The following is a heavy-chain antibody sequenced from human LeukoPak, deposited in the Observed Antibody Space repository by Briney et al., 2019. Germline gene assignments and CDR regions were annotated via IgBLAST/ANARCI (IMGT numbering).Heavy chain of an antibody. CDR2: INSDGSSI. Sequence: GRSLRLSCAASGFTFSSYWKHWVRQAPGKGLVWVSRINSDGSSIMYADSVKGRFTISRDNSKNTVYLQMNSLSSDDTAVYYCARDKLRGSAGNYYYMDVWGKGTTVTVSS. J-gene: IGHJ6*03. CDR1: GFTFSSYW. V-gene: IGHV3-74*03. CDR3: ARDKLRGSAGNYYYMDV. D-gene: IGHD1-26*01.